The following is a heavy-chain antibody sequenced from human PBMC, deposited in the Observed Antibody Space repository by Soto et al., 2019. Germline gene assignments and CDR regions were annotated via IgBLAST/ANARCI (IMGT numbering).Heavy chain of an antibody. CDR2: IYYSRST. CDR1: GGSISSGDYY. V-gene: IGHV4-31*03. Sequence: QVQLQESGPGLVKPSQTLSLTCTVSGGSISSGDYYWSWIRQHPGKGLEWIGYIYYSRSTYYNPSHKSRVTISVDTSKSQFSLKLSSVTAADTAVYYCARWWSGSRQGFDPWGQGTLVTVSS. D-gene: IGHD3-3*01. CDR3: ARWWSGSRQGFDP. J-gene: IGHJ5*02.